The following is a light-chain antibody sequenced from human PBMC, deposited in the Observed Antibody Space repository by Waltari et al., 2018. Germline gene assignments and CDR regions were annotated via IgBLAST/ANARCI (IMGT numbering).Light chain of an antibody. CDR3: QQSYSTPAT. CDR2: DAS. Sequence: DLQMTPSPSSLSASVGDRVTITCWAGQSISVYLNWYQQRPGKAPKLLIYDASTLQSGVPSRLSGSGSGTDFTLTISSLQPEDFATYYCQQSYSTPATFGQGTRLEIK. J-gene: IGKJ5*01. V-gene: IGKV1-39*01. CDR1: QSISVY.